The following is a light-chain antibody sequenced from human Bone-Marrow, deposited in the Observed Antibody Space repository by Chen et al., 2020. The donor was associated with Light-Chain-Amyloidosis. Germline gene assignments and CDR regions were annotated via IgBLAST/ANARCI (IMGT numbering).Light chain of an antibody. V-gene: IGLV3-25*03. J-gene: IGLJ2*01. CDR1: DLPTKY. Sequence: SYELTQPPSVSVPPGQTARITGSGDDLPTKYAYWYQQKPGQAPVLVINRDTESPSGICERVSGTSSGTTATLTSRGVQAEDEGDYHCQAADSSGTYEVIFGGGTKLTVL. CDR2: RDT. CDR3: QAADSSGTYEVI.